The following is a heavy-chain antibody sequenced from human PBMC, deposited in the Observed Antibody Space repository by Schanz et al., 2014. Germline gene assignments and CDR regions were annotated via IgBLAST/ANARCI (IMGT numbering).Heavy chain of an antibody. CDR1: GFTFSDSW. CDR2: TSHDGSFT. D-gene: IGHD4-17*01. J-gene: IGHJ4*02. Sequence: EVQLVESGGGLVQPGGSLRLSCAASGFTFSDSWMHWVRQAPGKGLVWVSRTSHDGSFTTFAASVKGRFTISRDNAKNALSLPMNSMRAEDTAVYYCVRDTDYHFDYWGQGTLVTVSS. V-gene: IGHV3-74*01. CDR3: VRDTDYHFDY.